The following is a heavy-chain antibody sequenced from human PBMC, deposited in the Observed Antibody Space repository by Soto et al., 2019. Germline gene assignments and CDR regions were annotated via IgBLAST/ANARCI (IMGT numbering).Heavy chain of an antibody. D-gene: IGHD1-7*01. CDR2: TYYRSKWYN. CDR3: ARWGNWNSKENGGMDV. J-gene: IGHJ6*02. V-gene: IGHV6-1*01. CDR1: GDSVSSNSAT. Sequence: SQTLSLTCAISGDSVSSNSATWNWIRQSPSRGLEWLGRTYYRSKWYNDYAVSVKSRITINPDTSKNQFSLQLNSVTPEDTAVYYCARWGNWNSKENGGMDVWGQGTPVTVYS.